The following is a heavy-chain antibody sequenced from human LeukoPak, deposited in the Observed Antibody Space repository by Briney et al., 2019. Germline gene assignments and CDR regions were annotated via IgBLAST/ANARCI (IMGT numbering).Heavy chain of an antibody. Sequence: GGSPRLSCAASGFTFSSYGMHWVRQAPGKGLEWVAVIWYDGSNKYYADSVKGRFTISRDNSKNTLYLQMNSLRAEDTAVYYCASSGPLFGPDRNYYYGMDVWGKGTTVTVSS. J-gene: IGHJ6*04. V-gene: IGHV3-33*01. CDR1: GFTFSSYG. CDR2: IWYDGSNK. D-gene: IGHD3-10*02. CDR3: ASSGPLFGPDRNYYYGMDV.